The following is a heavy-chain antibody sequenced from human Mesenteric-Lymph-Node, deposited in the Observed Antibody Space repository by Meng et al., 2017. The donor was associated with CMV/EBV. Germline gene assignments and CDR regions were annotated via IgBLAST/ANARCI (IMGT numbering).Heavy chain of an antibody. CDR2: VWYDASKE. CDR1: GFTFSSYG. J-gene: IGHJ6*02. V-gene: IGHV3-33*06. D-gene: IGHD6-13*01. Sequence: GESLKISCAASGFTFSSYGMHWVRQAPGKGLEWVALVWYDASKEFYAESVKGRFPISRDNSMNTLYLQMSSLRAEDTAVYYCAKVPKPAVGSFLFRTADYYYGMDVWGQGTTVTVSS. CDR3: AKVPKPAVGSFLFRTADYYYGMDV.